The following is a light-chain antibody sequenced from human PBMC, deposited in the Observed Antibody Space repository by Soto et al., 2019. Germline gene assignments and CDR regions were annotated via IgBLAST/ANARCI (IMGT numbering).Light chain of an antibody. CDR2: EGS. CDR3: CAYAGSSFYV. J-gene: IGLJ1*01. CDR1: SSDVGSHNL. V-gene: IGLV2-23*01. Sequence: QSLLAQPASVSGSPGQSSTISCTGTSSDVGSHNLVSWYQQHPGKAPKLMIYEGSKRPSGVSNRFSGSKSGNTVSLTISWLQAENEADYYCCAYAGSSFYVFGTGTKV.